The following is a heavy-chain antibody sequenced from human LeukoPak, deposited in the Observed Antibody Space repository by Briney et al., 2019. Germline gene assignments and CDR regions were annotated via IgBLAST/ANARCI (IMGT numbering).Heavy chain of an antibody. CDR2: IYSGGST. Sequence: GGSLRLSCAASGFTVSSNYMSWVRQAPGKGLEWVSVIYSGGSTYYADSVKGRFTISRDNSKNTLYLQMNSLRAEDTAVYYCASETFGDFDAFDIWGQGTMVTVSS. J-gene: IGHJ3*02. CDR1: GFTVSSNY. CDR3: ASETFGDFDAFDI. V-gene: IGHV3-66*01. D-gene: IGHD2-21*01.